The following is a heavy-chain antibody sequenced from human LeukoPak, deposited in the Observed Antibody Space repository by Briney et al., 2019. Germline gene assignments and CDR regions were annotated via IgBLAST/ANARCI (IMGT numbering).Heavy chain of an antibody. Sequence: GASVKVSCKASGYTFTSYDVNWVRQATGQGLEWMGWMNPISGDTGYALKFQGRVTMSRNTSISTAYMELGSLRSEDTAVYYCARVPRRGERFDPCGQGTLVTVSS. V-gene: IGHV1-8*01. J-gene: IGHJ5*02. CDR1: GYTFTSYD. CDR2: MNPISGDT. CDR3: ARVPRRGERFDP. D-gene: IGHD3-10*01.